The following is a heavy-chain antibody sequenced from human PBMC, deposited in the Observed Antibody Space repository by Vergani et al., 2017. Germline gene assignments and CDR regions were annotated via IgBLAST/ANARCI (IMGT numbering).Heavy chain of an antibody. D-gene: IGHD6-13*01. J-gene: IGHJ3*02. V-gene: IGHV5-51*01. Sequence: EVQLVQSGAEVKKPGESLKISCKGSGYSFTSYWIGWVRQMPGKGLEWMGIIYPGDSDTRYSPSFQGQVTISADKSISTAYLQWSSLKASDTAMYDCARACQEQLVPVGAFDIWGQGTMVTVSS. CDR1: GYSFTSYW. CDR3: ARACQEQLVPVGAFDI. CDR2: IYPGDSDT.